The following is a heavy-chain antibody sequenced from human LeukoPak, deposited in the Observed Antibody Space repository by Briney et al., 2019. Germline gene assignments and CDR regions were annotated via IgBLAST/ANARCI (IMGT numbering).Heavy chain of an antibody. CDR1: GGSISSYY. Sequence: WETLSLTCTVSGGSISSYYWRWIRQPPGKGLEWVGYIYYSGSTNYNPSLKSRVTISVDTSKNQLSLKLSSVTAADTAVYYCARDSAYDSSGYYYLYAFDIWGQGTMVTVSS. D-gene: IGHD3-22*01. J-gene: IGHJ3*02. CDR3: ARDSAYDSSGYYYLYAFDI. V-gene: IGHV4-59*01. CDR2: IYYSGST.